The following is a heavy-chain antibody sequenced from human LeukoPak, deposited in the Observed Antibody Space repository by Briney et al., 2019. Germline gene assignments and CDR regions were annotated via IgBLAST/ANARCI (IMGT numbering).Heavy chain of an antibody. CDR3: ARFSPPYFSDSSGCSEYFQH. CDR1: GYRFTSYW. V-gene: IGHV5-10-1*01. J-gene: IGHJ1*01. CDR2: IDPSDSFT. Sequence: GESLKISCKGSGYRFTSYWISWVRQMPGKGLEWMGRIDPSDSFTNYSPSFQGHVTISADKSINTSYLQWSSLKASDTAMYYCARFSPPYFSDSSGCSEYFQHWGQGTLVTVSS. D-gene: IGHD3-22*01.